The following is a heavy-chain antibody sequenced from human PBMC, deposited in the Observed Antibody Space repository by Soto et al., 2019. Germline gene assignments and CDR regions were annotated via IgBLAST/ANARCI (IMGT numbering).Heavy chain of an antibody. D-gene: IGHD3-3*01. J-gene: IGHJ6*02. CDR3: ARRSYDFWSGYYLNYYYGMEV. Sequence: SETLSLTCTVSGGSISSYYWSWIRQPPGKGLEWIGYIYYSGSTNYNPSLKSRVTISVDTSKNQFSLKLSSVTAADTAVYYCARRSYDFWSGYYLNYYYGMEVWGQGTPGT. V-gene: IGHV4-59*12. CDR2: IYYSGST. CDR1: GGSISSYY.